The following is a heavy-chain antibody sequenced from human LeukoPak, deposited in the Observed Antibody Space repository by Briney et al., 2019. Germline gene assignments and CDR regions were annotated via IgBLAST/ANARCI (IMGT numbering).Heavy chain of an antibody. Sequence: ASVKVSCKASGYTFTGYYMHWVRQAPRQGLEWMGWINPNSGGTNYAQKFQGRVTMTEDTSTDTAYMELSSLRSEDTAVYYCATDRQYQLLSHQGPHGAFDIWGQGTMVTVSS. CDR1: GYTFTGYY. CDR3: ATDRQYQLLSHQGPHGAFDI. V-gene: IGHV1-2*02. CDR2: INPNSGGT. J-gene: IGHJ3*02. D-gene: IGHD2-2*01.